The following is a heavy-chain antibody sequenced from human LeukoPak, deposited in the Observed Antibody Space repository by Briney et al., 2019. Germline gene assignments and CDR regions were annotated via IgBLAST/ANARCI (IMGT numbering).Heavy chain of an antibody. CDR1: GGSISSSSYY. D-gene: IGHD1-7*01. Sequence: SETLSLTCTVSGGSISSSSYYWGWIRQPPGKGLEWIGNIYYDRSTYYNPSLKSRVTISVDTSKNQFSLKLNSVTAADTAVYYCARTGKTLLNYDFDYWGQGTLVTVSS. V-gene: IGHV4-39*07. CDR3: ARTGKTLLNYDFDY. J-gene: IGHJ4*02. CDR2: IYYDRST.